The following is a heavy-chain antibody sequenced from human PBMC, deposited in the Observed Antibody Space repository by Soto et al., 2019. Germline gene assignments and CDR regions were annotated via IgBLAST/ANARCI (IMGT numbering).Heavy chain of an antibody. CDR3: ARIDFWSGYYFAFDI. CDR2: MNPNSGNT. V-gene: IGHV1-8*02. J-gene: IGHJ3*02. Sequence: ASVKVSCKASGYTFTSYDINWVRQATGQGLEWMGWMNPNSGNTGYAQKFQGRVTMTRNTSISTAYMELSSLRSEDTALYYCARIDFWSGYYFAFDIWGQGTMVTVSS. CDR1: GYTFTSYD. D-gene: IGHD3-3*01.